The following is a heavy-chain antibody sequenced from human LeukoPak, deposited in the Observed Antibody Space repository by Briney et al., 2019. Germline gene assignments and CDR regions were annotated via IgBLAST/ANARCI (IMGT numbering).Heavy chain of an antibody. J-gene: IGHJ4*01. V-gene: IGHV2-5*02. D-gene: IGHD3-3*01. CDR3: AHRLERKAGLLDF. Sequence: ESGPTLVNPTQSLTLTCTFSGFSLSTSGVGVCWIRQPPGKALEWLALIFRDDDKRYNPSLRSRLTINKDTSKNQVVLTLPNMDLVDTATYYCAHRLERKAGLLDFWGQGTLVTVSS. CDR1: GFSLSTSGVG. CDR2: IFRDDDK.